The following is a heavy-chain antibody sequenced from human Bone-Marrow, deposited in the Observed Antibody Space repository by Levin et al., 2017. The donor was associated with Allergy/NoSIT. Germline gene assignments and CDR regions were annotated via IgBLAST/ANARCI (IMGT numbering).Heavy chain of an antibody. D-gene: IGHD3-22*01. Sequence: PSETLSLTCAVHNGSFSDFHWTWIRQTPRQGLEWIGDINHSGSTSYNPSLKSRVTISLDMSKFQFSLRLRSVTAADTAVYYCARGRRIKEWTASILNYYYSASDVWGQGTTVIVSS. CDR1: NGSFSDFH. CDR3: ARGRRIKEWTASILNYYYSASDV. CDR2: INHSGST. V-gene: IGHV4-34*01. J-gene: IGHJ6*02.